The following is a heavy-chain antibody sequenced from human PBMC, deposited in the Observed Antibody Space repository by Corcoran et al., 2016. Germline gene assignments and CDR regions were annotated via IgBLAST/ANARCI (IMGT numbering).Heavy chain of an antibody. Sequence: QVQLQESGPGLVKPSETLSLTCTVSGYSISSGYYWGWIRQPPGKGLEWIGSIYHSGSTYYNPSLKSRVTISVDTSKNQFSLKLSSVTAADTAVYYCARTYSGSYGGGFDPWGQGTLVTVSS. J-gene: IGHJ5*02. D-gene: IGHD1-26*01. CDR2: IYHSGST. CDR3: ARTYSGSYGGGFDP. V-gene: IGHV4-38-2*02. CDR1: GYSISSGYY.